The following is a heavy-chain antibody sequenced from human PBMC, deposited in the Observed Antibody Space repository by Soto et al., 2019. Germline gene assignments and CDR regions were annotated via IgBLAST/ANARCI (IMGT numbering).Heavy chain of an antibody. D-gene: IGHD2-2*01. CDR3: AKDISGSGYCSSTSCHSFDY. Sequence: VQLVESGGGLVQPGRSLRLSCAASGFTFDDYAMHWVRQAPGKGLEWVSGISWNSGSIGYADSVKGRFTISRDNAKISLYLQMNSLRAEDTALYYCAKDISGSGYCSSTSCHSFDYWGQGTLVTVSS. V-gene: IGHV3-9*01. CDR2: ISWNSGSI. CDR1: GFTFDDYA. J-gene: IGHJ4*02.